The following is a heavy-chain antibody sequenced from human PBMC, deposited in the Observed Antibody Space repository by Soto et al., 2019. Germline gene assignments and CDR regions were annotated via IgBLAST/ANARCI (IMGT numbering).Heavy chain of an antibody. CDR2: FNTYNGNT. J-gene: IGHJ4*02. D-gene: IGHD5-18*01. CDR3: ARARGGSSYGDY. V-gene: IGHV1-18*01. CDR1: GYTFSSYG. Sequence: QVQLVQSGAEVKKPGASVKVSCKASGYTFSSYGITWVRQAPGQRLEWMGWFNTYNGNTNYAQNLQGRVTMTTDTSTSPADMALRSLSSVATAVFSCARARGGSSYGDYWGQGALVTVSS.